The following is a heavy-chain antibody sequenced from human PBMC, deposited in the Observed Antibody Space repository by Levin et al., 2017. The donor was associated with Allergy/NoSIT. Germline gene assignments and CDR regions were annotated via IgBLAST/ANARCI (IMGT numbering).Heavy chain of an antibody. V-gene: IGHV5-51*01. J-gene: IGHJ6*02. CDR3: ARLTVVTTTKRDNYYAMDV. CDR1: GYSFATYW. Sequence: GESLKISCKGSGYSFATYWIGWVRQMPGKGLEWMGIIYPGDSDARYSPSFQGQVTISADKSISTIYLQWSSLKASDTAMYYCARLTVVTTTKRDNYYAMDVWGQGTTVTVSS. CDR2: IYPGDSDA. D-gene: IGHD4-17*01.